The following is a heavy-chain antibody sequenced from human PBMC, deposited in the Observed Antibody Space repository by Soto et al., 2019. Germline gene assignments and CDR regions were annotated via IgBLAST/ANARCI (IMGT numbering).Heavy chain of an antibody. CDR3: AKGPEYDILTGCDY. D-gene: IGHD3-9*01. V-gene: IGHV3-23*01. J-gene: IGHJ4*02. CDR2: LSGGGSTT. Sequence: EVQLLESGGGFVQPGESLRLSCAASGFTFSLSAMSWVRQAPGRGLDWVSSLSGGGSTTDYADPVKGRFTISRDNSKNTVHLQMNSLRAEDTAVYYCAKGPEYDILTGCDYWGQGALVTVSS. CDR1: GFTFSLSA.